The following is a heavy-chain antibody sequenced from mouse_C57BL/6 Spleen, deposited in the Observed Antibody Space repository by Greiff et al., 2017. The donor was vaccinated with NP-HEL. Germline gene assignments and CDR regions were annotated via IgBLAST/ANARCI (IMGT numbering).Heavy chain of an antibody. V-gene: IGHV6-6*01. CDR2: IRNKANNHAT. D-gene: IGHD3-2*02. CDR1: GFTFSDAW. J-gene: IGHJ2*01. CDR3: TRQLSHRAFDY. Sequence: EVKVVESGGGLVQPGGSMKLSCAASGFTFSDAWMDWVRQSPEKGLEWVAEIRNKANNHATYYAESVKGRFTISRDDSKSSVYLQMNSLRAEDTGIYYCTRQLSHRAFDYWGQGTTLTVSS.